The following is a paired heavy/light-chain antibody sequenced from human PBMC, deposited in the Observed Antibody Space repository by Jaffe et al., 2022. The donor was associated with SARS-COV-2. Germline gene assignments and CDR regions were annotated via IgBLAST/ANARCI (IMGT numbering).Heavy chain of an antibody. CDR3: ATKLSVGAAKGYVGYYGMDV. V-gene: IGHV1-69*01. D-gene: IGHD2-15*01. CDR1: GDTFSTYA. J-gene: IGHJ6*02. CDR2: IIPLFRMA. Sequence: QVQLVQSGPEVKKPGSSVKLSCKAPGDTFSTYAVSWVRQAPGQGLEWMGGIIPLFRMANYAQALQGRVTIIADGSTSTVYMELSSLRSDDTATYYCATKLSVGAAKGYVGYYGMDVWGQGTTVTVSS.
Light chain of an antibody. J-gene: IGLJ2*01. V-gene: IGLV3-21*02. Sequence: SYVLTQPPSVSVAPGQTAKIACGGDNIGGKGVHWYQQKPGQAPILVIYEDADRPSGVPERLSGSNSGNTATLTISRAEAGDEADYFCQVWDSDTEHVVFGGGTKLTVL. CDR3: QVWDSDTEHVV. CDR1: NIGGKG. CDR2: EDA.